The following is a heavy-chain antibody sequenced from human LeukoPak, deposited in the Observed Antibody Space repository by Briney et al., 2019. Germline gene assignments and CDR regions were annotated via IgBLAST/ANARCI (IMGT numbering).Heavy chain of an antibody. V-gene: IGHV3-9*01. D-gene: IGHD6-6*01. CDR1: GFSFDDYA. CDR2: ISWNSGTI. Sequence: GRSLRLSCAASGFSFDDYAMAWVRQAPGKGLEWVSGISWNSGTIAYADSVKGQFTISRDNAKNSLYLQMNSLRPEDTALYYCAKESVYGFFQHWGQRTLVIISS. CDR3: AKESVYGFFQH. J-gene: IGHJ1*01.